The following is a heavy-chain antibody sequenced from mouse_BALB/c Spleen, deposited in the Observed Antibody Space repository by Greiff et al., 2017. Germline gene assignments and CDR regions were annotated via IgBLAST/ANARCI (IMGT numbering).Heavy chain of an antibody. CDR3: ARGDYRYLYAMDY. V-gene: IGHV1-67*01. CDR1: GYTFTDYA. D-gene: IGHD2-14*01. CDR2: ISTNSGNT. J-gene: IGHJ4*01. Sequence: QVQLQQSGPELVRPGVSVKISCKGSGYTFTDYAMHWVKQSHAKSLEWIGVISTNSGNTNYNQKFKGKATMTVDKSSSTAYMELARLTSEDSAIYYCARGDYRYLYAMDYWGQGTSGTVAS.